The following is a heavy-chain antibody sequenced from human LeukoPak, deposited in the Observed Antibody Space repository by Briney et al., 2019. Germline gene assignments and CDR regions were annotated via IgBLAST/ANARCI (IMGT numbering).Heavy chain of an antibody. Sequence: SETLSLTCRVSGGSINDDNYNWGWIRQPPGKGLEWIGNIYHSGSTYYNPSLKSRVTISVDTSKNQFSLKLSSVTAADAAVYYCARLVVVAAREPYFDYWGQGTLVTVSS. D-gene: IGHD2-15*01. CDR2: IYHSGST. J-gene: IGHJ4*02. CDR1: GGSINDDNYN. CDR3: ARLVVVAAREPYFDY. V-gene: IGHV4-39*07.